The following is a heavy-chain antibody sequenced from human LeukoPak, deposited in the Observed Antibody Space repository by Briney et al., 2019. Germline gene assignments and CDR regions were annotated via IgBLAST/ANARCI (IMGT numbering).Heavy chain of an antibody. V-gene: IGHV3-23*01. CDR3: AKGRGYYYYYYMDV. D-gene: IGHD3-16*01. CDR2: ISGSGGST. Sequence: GGSLRLSCAASGFTFSSYAMSWVRQAPGKGLEWVSAISGSGGSTYYADSVKGRFTISRDNSKNTLYLQMNSLRAEDTAVYYCAKGRGYYYYYYMDVWGKGTTVTVSS. J-gene: IGHJ6*03. CDR1: GFTFSSYA.